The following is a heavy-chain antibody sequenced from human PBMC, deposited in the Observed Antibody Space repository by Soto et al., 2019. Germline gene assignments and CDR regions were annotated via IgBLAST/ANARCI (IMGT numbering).Heavy chain of an antibody. J-gene: IGHJ5*02. CDR2: IYYSGST. CDR3: ARALGFLAPWWFDP. CDR1: GGSINSGDYY. V-gene: IGHV4-30-4*01. D-gene: IGHD1-26*01. Sequence: SETLSLTCTVSGGSINSGDYYWSWIRQPPGKGLEWIGYIYYSGSTYYNPSLKSRVTISVDTSKNQFSLKLSSVTAADTAVYYCARALGFLAPWWFDPWGQGTLVTVSS.